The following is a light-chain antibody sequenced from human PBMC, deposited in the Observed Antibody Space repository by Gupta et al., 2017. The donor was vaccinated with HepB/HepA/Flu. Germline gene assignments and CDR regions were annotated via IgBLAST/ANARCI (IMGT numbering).Light chain of an antibody. CDR1: QSVKSDF. CDR3: QQDDSLPWT. CDR2: GGS. V-gene: IGKV3-20*01. Sequence: EVVFTPSPSTLSLSPGESATLSRGDSQSVKSDFFVWFQQRPGQTPRLLIYGGSTRATGIPDRFSGSGSGTDFTLTICRLEPEDFAVYYCQQDDSLPWTFGQGTKVEI. J-gene: IGKJ1*01.